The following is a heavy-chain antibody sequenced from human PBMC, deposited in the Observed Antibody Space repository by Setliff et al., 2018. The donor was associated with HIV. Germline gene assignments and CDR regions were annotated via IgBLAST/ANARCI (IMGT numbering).Heavy chain of an antibody. CDR3: ARGSRDGYNSYFDY. V-gene: IGHV4-59*11. CDR1: GGSISSHY. D-gene: IGHD5-12*01. J-gene: IGHJ4*02. Sequence: SETLSLTCTVSGGSISSHYWSWIRQPPGKGLEWIGYIYHSGSTNYNPSLKSRVTISVDTSKNQFSLKLSSVTAADTAVYYCARGSRDGYNSYFDYWGQGTLVTVSS. CDR2: IYHSGST.